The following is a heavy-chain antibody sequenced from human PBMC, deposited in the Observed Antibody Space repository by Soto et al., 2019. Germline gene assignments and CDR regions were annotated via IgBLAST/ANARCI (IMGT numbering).Heavy chain of an antibody. J-gene: IGHJ5*02. CDR2: INHSGST. Sequence: SETLSLTCAVYGGSFSGYYWSWIRQPPGKGLEWIGEINHSGSTNYNPSLKSRVTISVDTSKNQFSLKLSSVTAADTAVYYCARGAPAGVVIFFFPGNWFDPWGQGTLVTVSS. D-gene: IGHD3-3*01. CDR1: GGSFSGYY. V-gene: IGHV4-34*01. CDR3: ARGAPAGVVIFFFPGNWFDP.